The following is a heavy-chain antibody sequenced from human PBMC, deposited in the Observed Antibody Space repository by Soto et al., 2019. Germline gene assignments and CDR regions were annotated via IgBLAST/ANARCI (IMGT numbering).Heavy chain of an antibody. V-gene: IGHV1-24*01. CDR2: FDPEDGET. CDR1: GYTLTELS. Sequence: ASVKVSCKVSGYTLTELSMHWVRQAPGKGLEWMGGFDPEDGETIYAQKFQGRVTMTEDTSTDTAYMELSSLRSEDTAVYYCATSITPDHESPNWFDPWGQGTLVTVSS. D-gene: IGHD3-10*01. CDR3: ATSITPDHESPNWFDP. J-gene: IGHJ5*02.